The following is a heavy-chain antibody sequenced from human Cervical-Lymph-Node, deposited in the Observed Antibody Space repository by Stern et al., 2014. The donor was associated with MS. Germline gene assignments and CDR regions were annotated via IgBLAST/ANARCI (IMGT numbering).Heavy chain of an antibody. CDR2: IYYMGRT. V-gene: IGHV4-59*01. D-gene: IGHD2-2*01. Sequence: QVQLGQSGPGLVKPSETLSLTCTVSGGSISSYYWSWIRQPPGKGLEWIGYIYYMGRTNYNPSLKSRVTISVDKSKNQFSLRLTSVTAADTAVYYCARGRTEVPFDYWGQGTLVTVSS. CDR3: ARGRTEVPFDY. J-gene: IGHJ4*02. CDR1: GGSISSYY.